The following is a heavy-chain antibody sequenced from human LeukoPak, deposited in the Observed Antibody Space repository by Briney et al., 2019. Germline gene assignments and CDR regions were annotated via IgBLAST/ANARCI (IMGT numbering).Heavy chain of an antibody. D-gene: IGHD3-22*01. Sequence: PGGSLRLSCAASGFTFSSYSMNWVRQAPGKGLEWVSSISSSSSYIYYADSVKGRFTISRDNAKNSLYLQMNSLRAEDTAVYYCARDDYYDTSGHSPDAFDIWGQGTMVTVSS. CDR3: ARDDYYDTSGHSPDAFDI. CDR1: GFTFSSYS. CDR2: ISSSSSYI. J-gene: IGHJ3*02. V-gene: IGHV3-21*01.